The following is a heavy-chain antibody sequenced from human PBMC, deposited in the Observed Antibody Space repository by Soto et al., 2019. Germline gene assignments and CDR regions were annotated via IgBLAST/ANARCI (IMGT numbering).Heavy chain of an antibody. D-gene: IGHD5-18*01. J-gene: IGHJ4*02. CDR3: AKEVRGYSYGPEDY. V-gene: IGHV3-23*01. Sequence: GGSLRLSGAASGFVYSGDAMSWVRKAPGKGLEWVSAISGSGGSTYYADSVKGRFTISRDNSKNTLYLQMNSLRAEATAVYYCAKEVRGYSYGPEDYWGQGTLVTVSA. CDR1: GFVYSGDA. CDR2: ISGSGGST.